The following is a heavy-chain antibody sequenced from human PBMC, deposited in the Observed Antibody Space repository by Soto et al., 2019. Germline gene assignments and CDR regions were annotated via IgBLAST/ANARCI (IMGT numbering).Heavy chain of an antibody. J-gene: IGHJ6*02. CDR1: GCSVSSSSCY. Sequence: SETLSLTCTVSGCSVSSSSCYWGWIRQPPGKGLEWIGSIYYSGSTYYNPSLKSRVTISVDTSKNQFSLKLSSVTAADTAVYYCARSTDWNDATGGYYYYYCMDVWGQGTTVT. D-gene: IGHD1-1*01. CDR2: IYYSGST. V-gene: IGHV4-39*01. CDR3: ARSTDWNDATGGYYYYYCMDV.